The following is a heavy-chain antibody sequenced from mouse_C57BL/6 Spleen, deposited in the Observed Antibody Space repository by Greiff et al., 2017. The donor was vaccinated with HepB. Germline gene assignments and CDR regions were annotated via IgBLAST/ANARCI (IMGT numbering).Heavy chain of an antibody. V-gene: IGHV8-12*01. D-gene: IGHD2-4*01. Sequence: QVTLKESGPGILQSSQTLSLTCSFSGFSLSTSGMGVSWIRQPAGKGLEWLAHIYWDDDKRYNPYLKSRLTISKDTSRNQVFLKITSVDTADTDTYYCARGDYDEAWFAYWGQGTLVTVSA. J-gene: IGHJ3*01. CDR1: GFSLSTSGMG. CDR3: ARGDYDEAWFAY. CDR2: IYWDDDK.